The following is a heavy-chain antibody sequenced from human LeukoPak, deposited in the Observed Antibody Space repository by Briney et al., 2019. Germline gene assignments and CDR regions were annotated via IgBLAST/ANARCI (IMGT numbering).Heavy chain of an antibody. CDR3: ARGITGSYSNNWLDP. CDR1: GGSFSGYY. D-gene: IGHD1-26*01. J-gene: IGHJ5*02. Sequence: SETLSLTCAVYGGSFSGYYWSWIRQPPGKGLEWIGEINHSGSTNYNPSLKSRVTISVDTSKNQFSLKLSSVTAADTAVYYCARGITGSYSNNWLDPWGQGTLVTVSS. CDR2: INHSGST. V-gene: IGHV4-34*01.